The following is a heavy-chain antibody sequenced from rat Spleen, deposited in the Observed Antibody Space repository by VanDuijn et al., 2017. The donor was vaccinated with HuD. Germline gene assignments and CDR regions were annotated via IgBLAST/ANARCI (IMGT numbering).Heavy chain of an antibody. CDR2: ISYDGSST. V-gene: IGHV5-29*01. CDR1: GFTFSRSA. D-gene: IGHD1-11*01. J-gene: IGHJ2*01. Sequence: VESGGGLVQPGRSLKLSCAASGFTFSRSAMAWVRQAPTKGLEWVATISYDGSSTYYRDSVKGRYTISRDNAKSTLYLQMDSLRSEDTATYYCGRRDYGGYGDYWGQGVMVTVSS. CDR3: GRRDYGGYGDY.